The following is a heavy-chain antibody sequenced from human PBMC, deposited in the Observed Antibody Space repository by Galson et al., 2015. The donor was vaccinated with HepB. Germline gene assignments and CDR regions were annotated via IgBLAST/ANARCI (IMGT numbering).Heavy chain of an antibody. CDR3: ARGSFPPGSGSYLFLRYYYYYMDV. V-gene: IGHV3-33*01. D-gene: IGHD3-10*01. CDR1: GFTFSSYG. J-gene: IGHJ6*03. CDR2: IWYDGSNK. Sequence: SLRLSCAASGFTFSSYGMHWVRQAPGKGLEWVAVIWYDGSNKYYADSVKGRFTISRDNSKNTLYLQMNSLRAEDTAVYYCARGSFPPGSGSYLFLRYYYYYMDVWGKGTTVTVSS.